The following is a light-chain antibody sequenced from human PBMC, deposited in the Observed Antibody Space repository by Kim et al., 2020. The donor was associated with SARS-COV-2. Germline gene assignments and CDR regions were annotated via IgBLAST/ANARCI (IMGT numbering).Light chain of an antibody. Sequence: DIQMTQSPSSLSASVGERVTITCRASLTISSNLNWYQQKPGEAPKLLIYETSSLHSGVPSRFSGSESGRDFTLTISSLQSEDFAVYFCQQYNKWPIYTFGQGTKLEI. CDR3: QQYNKWPIYT. CDR1: LTISSN. J-gene: IGKJ2*01. V-gene: IGKV1-39*01. CDR2: ETS.